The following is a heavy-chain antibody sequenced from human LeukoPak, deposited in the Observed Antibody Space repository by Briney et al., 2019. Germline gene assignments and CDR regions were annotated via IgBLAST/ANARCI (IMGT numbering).Heavy chain of an antibody. D-gene: IGHD3-16*02. V-gene: IGHV3-23*01. Sequence: GGSLRLSCAASGFTFSIYAMNWVRQAPGKGLEWVSSISGSGDSTYYADSVKGRFTISRDNSKYTLYVQMNSLRAEDTAAYYCAKDIWGYPLSPIDYWGQGTLVTVSS. CDR1: GFTFSIYA. CDR2: ISGSGDST. CDR3: AKDIWGYPLSPIDY. J-gene: IGHJ4*02.